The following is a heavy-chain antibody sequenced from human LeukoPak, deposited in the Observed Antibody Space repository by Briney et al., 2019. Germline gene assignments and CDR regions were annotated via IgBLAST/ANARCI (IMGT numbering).Heavy chain of an antibody. Sequence: SETLSLICTVSHGSINNYYWSWLRQAPGKGLEWIGNIFHSGSPRYNPSLKSRVTISVDTSKKQFSLNLRSVTAADMAVYFCARDMRPNQLLFNWFDPWGQGTLVIVSS. J-gene: IGHJ5*02. D-gene: IGHD2-2*01. CDR3: ARDMRPNQLLFNWFDP. CDR2: IFHSGSP. V-gene: IGHV4-59*01. CDR1: HGSINNYY.